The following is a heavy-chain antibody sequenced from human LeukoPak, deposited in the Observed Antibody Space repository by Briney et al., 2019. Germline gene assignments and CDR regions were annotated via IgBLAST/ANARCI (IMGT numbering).Heavy chain of an antibody. CDR2: INEEGTDK. J-gene: IGHJ4*02. D-gene: IGHD5-24*01. CDR1: GFTFSNYW. CDR3: ARGSRGPYY. Sequence: GGSLRLSCTASGFTFSNYWMTWVRQAPGKGLEWLANINEEGTDKYCVDSVKGRFTISGDNAKNSMFLQMNSLRAEDTAIYYCARGSRGPYYWGQGTLVTVSS. V-gene: IGHV3-7*03.